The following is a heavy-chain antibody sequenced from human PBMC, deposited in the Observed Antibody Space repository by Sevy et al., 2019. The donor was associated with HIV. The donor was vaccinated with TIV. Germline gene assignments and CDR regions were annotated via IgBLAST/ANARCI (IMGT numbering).Heavy chain of an antibody. CDR3: ARDKSGYSSGWEVRYYYYGMDV. CDR2: INSDGSST. D-gene: IGHD6-19*01. CDR1: GFTFSSYW. V-gene: IGHV3-74*01. Sequence: GGSLRLSCAASGFTFSSYWMHWVRQAPGKGLVWVSRINSDGSSTSYADSVKGRFTISRDNAKNTLYLQMNSLGAEDTAGYYCARDKSGYSSGWEVRYYYYGMDVWGQGTTVTVSS. J-gene: IGHJ6*02.